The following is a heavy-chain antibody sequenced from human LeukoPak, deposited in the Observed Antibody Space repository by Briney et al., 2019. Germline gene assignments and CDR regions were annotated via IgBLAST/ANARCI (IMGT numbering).Heavy chain of an antibody. D-gene: IGHD3-10*01. V-gene: IGHV3-23*01. CDR3: VKDSDYDYSSGSGRGFDP. J-gene: IGHJ5*02. Sequence: GGSLRLFCAASGFIFSDYAMSWVRQAPGKGLEWVSAISGSGGSTYYADSVKGRFTISRDNSKSTLYLQMNSLRAEDTAVFYCVKDSDYDYSSGSGRGFDPWGQGTLVSVSS. CDR2: ISGSGGST. CDR1: GFIFSDYA.